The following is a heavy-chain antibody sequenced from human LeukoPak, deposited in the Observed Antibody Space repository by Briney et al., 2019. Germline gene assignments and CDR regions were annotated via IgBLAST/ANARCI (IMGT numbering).Heavy chain of an antibody. CDR2: IKSKSDGGTI. V-gene: IGHV3-15*01. Sequence: GGSLRLSCVGSGFTFSDAWMSWVRQAPGKGLEWVGRIKSKSDGGTIDYAAPVKGRFTIPRDDSRNTLYPQMNSLKTEDTAVYYCTTRRQDGWWGQGTLVTVS. CDR3: TTRRQDGW. CDR1: GFTFSDAW. J-gene: IGHJ4*02. D-gene: IGHD2-15*01.